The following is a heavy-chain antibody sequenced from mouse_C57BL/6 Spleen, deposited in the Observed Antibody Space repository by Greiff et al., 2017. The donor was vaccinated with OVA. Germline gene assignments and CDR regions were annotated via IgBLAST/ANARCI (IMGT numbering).Heavy chain of an antibody. D-gene: IGHD1-1*01. V-gene: IGHV1-15*01. Sequence: LVESGAELVRPGASVTLSCKASGYTFTDYEMHWVKQTPVHGLEWIGAIDPETGGTAYNPQFKGKAILTADKSSSTASMGLRSLTSEDSAVYYCTAITTVDYGGQGTTLTVSS. J-gene: IGHJ2*01. CDR1: GYTFTDYE. CDR2: IDPETGGT. CDR3: TAITTVDY.